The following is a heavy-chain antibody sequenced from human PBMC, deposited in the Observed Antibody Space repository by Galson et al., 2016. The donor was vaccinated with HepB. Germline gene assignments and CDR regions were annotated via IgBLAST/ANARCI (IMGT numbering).Heavy chain of an antibody. Sequence: SLRLSCAASGFTFSSYSMNWVRQAPGKGLEWVSSISSSSTYIYYADSVKGRFTISRDNAKNSLYLQMNSLRAEDTAVYYCARDNGDYVTPAIDYWGQGTLVTVSS. CDR3: ARDNGDYVTPAIDY. J-gene: IGHJ4*02. CDR1: GFTFSSYS. CDR2: ISSSSTYI. D-gene: IGHD4-17*01. V-gene: IGHV3-21*01.